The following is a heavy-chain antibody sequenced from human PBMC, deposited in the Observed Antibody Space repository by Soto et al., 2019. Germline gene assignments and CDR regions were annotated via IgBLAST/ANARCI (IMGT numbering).Heavy chain of an antibody. CDR2: ISGSGGST. J-gene: IGHJ4*02. CDR1: GFTFSSYA. Sequence: GGSLRLSCAASGFTFSSYAMSWVRQAPGKGLEWVSAISGSGGSTYYADSVKGRFTISRDNSKNTLYLQMNSLRAEDTAVYYCAKDLRQSGELPGSSDYWGQGTLVTVSS. V-gene: IGHV3-23*01. CDR3: AKDLRQSGELPGSSDY. D-gene: IGHD1-26*01.